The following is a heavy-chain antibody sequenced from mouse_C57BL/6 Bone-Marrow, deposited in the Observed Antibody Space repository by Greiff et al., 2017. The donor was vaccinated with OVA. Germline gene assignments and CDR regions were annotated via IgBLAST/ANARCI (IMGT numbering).Heavy chain of an antibody. CDR1: GYTFTSYW. V-gene: IGHV1-52*01. Sequence: VKLQQPGAELVRPGSSVKLSCKASGYTFTSYWMHWVKQRPIQGLEWIGNIDPSDSETHYNQKFKDKATLTVDKSSSTAYMQLSSLTSEDSAVYYCARGWSWSFDVWGTGTTVTVSS. CDR2: IDPSDSET. CDR3: ARGWSWSFDV. J-gene: IGHJ1*03. D-gene: IGHD1-1*02.